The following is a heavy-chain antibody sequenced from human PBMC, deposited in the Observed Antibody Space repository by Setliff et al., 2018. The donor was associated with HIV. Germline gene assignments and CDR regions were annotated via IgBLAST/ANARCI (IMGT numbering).Heavy chain of an antibody. J-gene: IGHJ3*02. D-gene: IGHD4-17*01. CDR1: GGSISSSSHY. Sequence: SETLSLTCTVSGGSISSSSHYWGWIRQPPGKGLEWIGSMSYSGNTYSNPSLKSRVTISVDTSKNQFSLKLSSVTAADTAVYYCARDDYGDYTVFDIWGQGTMVTVSS. CDR2: MSYSGNT. V-gene: IGHV4-39*07. CDR3: ARDDYGDYTVFDI.